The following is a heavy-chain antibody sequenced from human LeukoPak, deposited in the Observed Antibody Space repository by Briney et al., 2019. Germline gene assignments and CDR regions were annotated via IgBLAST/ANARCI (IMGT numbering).Heavy chain of an antibody. Sequence: ASVKVSCKASGYTFTSYGISWVRQAPGQGLEWMGWISAYNGNTNYAQKLQGRVTMTTDTSTSTAYMELRSLRSDVTAVYYCARDPHTSPYYYDSSGYYHAEYFQHWGQGTLVTVSS. D-gene: IGHD3-22*01. V-gene: IGHV1-18*01. J-gene: IGHJ1*01. CDR3: ARDPHTSPYYYDSSGYYHAEYFQH. CDR2: ISAYNGNT. CDR1: GYTFTSYG.